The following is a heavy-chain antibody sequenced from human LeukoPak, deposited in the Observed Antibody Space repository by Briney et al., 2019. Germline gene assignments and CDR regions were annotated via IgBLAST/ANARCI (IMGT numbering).Heavy chain of an antibody. Sequence: ASVKVSCKASGYTFTNYYMHWVRQAPGQGLEWMGLINPSGGSTSYAEKFQGRVIMTRGMSTTTDYMELSSLRSEDTAVYYCARDNSIGGRGWWFDPWGQGTLVTVSS. CDR1: GYTFTNYY. V-gene: IGHV1-46*01. J-gene: IGHJ5*02. CDR3: ARDNSIGGRGWWFDP. CDR2: INPSGGST. D-gene: IGHD4-23*01.